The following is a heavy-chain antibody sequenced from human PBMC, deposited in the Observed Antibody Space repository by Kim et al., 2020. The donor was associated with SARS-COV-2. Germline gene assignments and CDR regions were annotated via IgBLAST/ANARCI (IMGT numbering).Heavy chain of an antibody. CDR1: GYTFTSYG. J-gene: IGHJ5*02. V-gene: IGHV1-18*04. CDR3: ARVHGTRPRSTSCFGFDP. D-gene: IGHD2-2*01. CDR2: ISAYNGNT. Sequence: ASVKVSCKASGYTFTSYGISWVRQAPGQGLEWMGWISAYNGNTNYAQKLQGRVTMTTDTSTSTAYMELRSLRSDDTAVYYCARVHGTRPRSTSCFGFDPWGQGTLVTVSS.